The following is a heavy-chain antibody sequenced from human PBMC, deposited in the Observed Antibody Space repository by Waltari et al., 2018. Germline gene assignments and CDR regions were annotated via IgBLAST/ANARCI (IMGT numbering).Heavy chain of an antibody. J-gene: IGHJ3*02. V-gene: IGHV1-69*01. CDR2: IIPIFGTA. D-gene: IGHD1-26*01. CDR3: ARESRDGYKMGVGADAFDI. CDR1: GGTFSSYA. Sequence: QVQLVQSGAEVKKPGSSVKVSCKASGGTFSSYATSGVRQAPGQGLEWMGAIIPIFGTANYAQKFQGRVTITADESTSTAYMELSSLRSEDTAVYYCARESRDGYKMGVGADAFDIWGQGTMVTVSS.